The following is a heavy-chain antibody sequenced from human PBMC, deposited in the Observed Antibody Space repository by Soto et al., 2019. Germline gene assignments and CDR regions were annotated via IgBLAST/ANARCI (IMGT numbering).Heavy chain of an antibody. CDR3: AREYYYGSGSYYQYNWFDP. CDR1: GGSISGDNW. D-gene: IGHD3-10*01. Sequence: PSETLSLTCTVSGGSISGDNWWNWVRQPPGRRLEWIGQFSHSGSTNYNPSLKSRVTISVDTSKSQFSLKLSSVTAADTAVYYCAREYYYGSGSYYQYNWFDPWGQGTLVTVSS. V-gene: IGHV4-4*02. J-gene: IGHJ5*02. CDR2: FSHSGST.